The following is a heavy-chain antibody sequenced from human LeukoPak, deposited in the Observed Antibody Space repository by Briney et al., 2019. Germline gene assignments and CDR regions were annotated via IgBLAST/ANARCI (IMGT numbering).Heavy chain of an antibody. CDR2: MFYSGNT. Sequence: PSETLSLTCTVSGASITSYHWSWIRQPAGKGLEWIGRMFYSGNTDYNPSLKSRLTMSIDTSKNQFSLKLSSVTAADTAVYFCARDQEHCSGTSCYPYWNDSWGQGTLVTVSS. CDR3: ARDQEHCSGTSCYPYWNDS. V-gene: IGHV4-4*07. D-gene: IGHD2-2*01. J-gene: IGHJ5*01. CDR1: GASITSYH.